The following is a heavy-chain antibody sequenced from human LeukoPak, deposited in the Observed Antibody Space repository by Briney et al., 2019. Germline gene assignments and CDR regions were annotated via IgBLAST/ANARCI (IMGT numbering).Heavy chain of an antibody. CDR2: ISSSSSYI. J-gene: IGHJ4*02. CDR3: ARDPHPGYGYGFFDY. D-gene: IGHD5-18*01. V-gene: IGHV3-21*01. CDR1: GCTFSSYS. Sequence: GGSLRLSCAASGCTFSSYSMNGVRQAPGKGLEWVSSISSSSSYIYYADSVKGRFTISRDNAKNSLYLQMNSLRAEDTAVYYCARDPHPGYGYGFFDYWGQGTLVTVSS.